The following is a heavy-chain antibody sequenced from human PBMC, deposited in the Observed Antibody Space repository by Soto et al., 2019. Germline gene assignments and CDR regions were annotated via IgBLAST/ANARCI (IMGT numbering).Heavy chain of an antibody. CDR1: GYTLTELS. CDR3: ARTLYSSSWYGYLGY. Sequence: GASVKVSCKVSGYTLTELSMHWVRQAPGKGLEWMGGFDPEDGETIYAQKFQGRVTMTADTSTSTAYMELRSLRSDDTAVYYCARTLYSSSWYGYLGYWGQGTLVTVSS. D-gene: IGHD6-13*01. CDR2: FDPEDGET. V-gene: IGHV1-24*01. J-gene: IGHJ4*02.